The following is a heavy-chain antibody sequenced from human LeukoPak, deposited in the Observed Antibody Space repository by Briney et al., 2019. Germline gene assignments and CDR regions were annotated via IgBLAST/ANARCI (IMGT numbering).Heavy chain of an antibody. Sequence: GGSLRLSCAASGLTFSTYCMSRVRQAPGKGLEWVANIKEDGSEKYYVDSVKGRFTISRDNAKKSLYLQMNSLRAEDTAVYYCARDTGLRNTVFGHRGVYFDYWGQGTLVTVSS. CDR3: ARDTGLRNTVFGHRGVYFDY. D-gene: IGHD3-3*01. V-gene: IGHV3-7*04. J-gene: IGHJ4*02. CDR1: GLTFSTYC. CDR2: IKEDGSEK.